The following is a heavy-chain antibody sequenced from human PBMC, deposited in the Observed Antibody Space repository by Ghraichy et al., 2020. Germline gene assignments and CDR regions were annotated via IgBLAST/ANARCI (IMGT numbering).Heavy chain of an antibody. CDR1: GGTFSSYA. CDR2: IIPIFGTA. V-gene: IGHV1-69*05. Sequence: SVKVSCKASGGTFSSYAISWVRQAPGQGLEWMGGIIPIFGTANYAQKFQGRVTITTDESTSTAYMELSSLRSEDTAMYYCNFAGRSPPFDYWGQGTLVTVSS. J-gene: IGHJ4*02. D-gene: IGHD6-13*01. CDR3: NFAGRSPPFDY.